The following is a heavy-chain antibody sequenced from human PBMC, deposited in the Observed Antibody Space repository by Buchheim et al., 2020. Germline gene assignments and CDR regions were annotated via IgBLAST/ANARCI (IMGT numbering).Heavy chain of an antibody. Sequence: QVQLVESGGGVVQPGRSLRLSCAASEFTFSSYGMHWVRQAPGKGLEWVAVVWYDGSNKYYADSVKGRFTISRDNSKKTLYMQMNSLRAEDTAVYYCARGLVTGSMDVWGQGTT. CDR3: ARGLVTGSMDV. J-gene: IGHJ6*02. D-gene: IGHD3-9*01. CDR2: VWYDGSNK. V-gene: IGHV3-33*01. CDR1: EFTFSSYG.